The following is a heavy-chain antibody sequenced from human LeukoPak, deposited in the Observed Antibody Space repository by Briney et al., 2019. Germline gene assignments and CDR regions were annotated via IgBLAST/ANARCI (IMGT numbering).Heavy chain of an antibody. CDR2: IYYSGST. Sequence: PSETLSLTCTVSGGSISSYYWSWIRQPPGKGLEWIGYIYYSGSTNYNPSLKSRVTISVDTSKNQFSLKLSSVTAADTAVYYCARDAYYYDSSGYWFDPWGQGTLVTVSS. V-gene: IGHV4-59*01. CDR3: ARDAYYYDSSGYWFDP. CDR1: GGSISSYY. D-gene: IGHD3-22*01. J-gene: IGHJ5*02.